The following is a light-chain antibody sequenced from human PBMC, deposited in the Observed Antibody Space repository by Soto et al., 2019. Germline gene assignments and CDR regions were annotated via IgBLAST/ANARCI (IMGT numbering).Light chain of an antibody. CDR1: SSDVGTYNL. Sequence: QSALTQPASVSGSPGQSITISCTGTSSDVGTYNLVSWYQNHPGRAPKLMIYEGSQRPSGVSNRFSGSKSGNTASLTISGLQAEDEGDYYCCSYAGSGTFVFGTGTKLTVL. J-gene: IGLJ1*01. CDR3: CSYAGSGTFV. V-gene: IGLV2-23*01. CDR2: EGS.